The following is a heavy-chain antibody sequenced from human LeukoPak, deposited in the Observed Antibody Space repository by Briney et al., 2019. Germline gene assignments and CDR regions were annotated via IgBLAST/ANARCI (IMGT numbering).Heavy chain of an antibody. D-gene: IGHD3-22*01. Sequence: PSETLSLTCNVSGGSISSGSYYWSWIRQPAGKGLEWIGRIYTSGSTNYNPSLKSRVTISVDTSKNQFSLKLSSVTAADTAVYYCARVKSYYDSSGYPDYYFDYWGQGTLVTVSS. J-gene: IGHJ4*02. CDR2: IYTSGST. CDR3: ARVKSYYDSSGYPDYYFDY. V-gene: IGHV4-61*02. CDR1: GGSISSGSYY.